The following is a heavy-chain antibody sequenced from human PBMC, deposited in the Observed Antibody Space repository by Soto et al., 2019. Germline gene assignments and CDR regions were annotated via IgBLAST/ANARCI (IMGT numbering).Heavy chain of an antibody. D-gene: IGHD3-10*01. J-gene: IGHJ4*02. CDR1: GFTFSDYY. V-gene: IGHV3-11*05. CDR3: ARVDYYGSGSPTLGY. Sequence: GGSLRLSCAASGFTFSDYYMSWIRQAPGKGLEWVSYISSSSSYTNYADSVKGRFTISRDNAKNSLYLQMNSLRAEDTAVYYCARVDYYGSGSPTLGYWGQGTLVTVSS. CDR2: ISSSSSYT.